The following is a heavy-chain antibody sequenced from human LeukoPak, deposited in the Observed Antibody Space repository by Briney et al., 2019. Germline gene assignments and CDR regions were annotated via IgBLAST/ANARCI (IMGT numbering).Heavy chain of an antibody. CDR3: ARGGKYIVVVPAAGDY. CDR2: ISSSSSTI. V-gene: IGHV3-48*04. J-gene: IGHJ4*02. D-gene: IGHD2-2*01. Sequence: QSGGSLRLSCAASGFTFSSYSMNWVRQAPGKGLEWVSYISSSSSTIYYADSVKGRFTISRDNAKNSLYLQMNSLRAEDTAVYYCARGGKYIVVVPAAGDYWGQGTLVTVSS. CDR1: GFTFSSYS.